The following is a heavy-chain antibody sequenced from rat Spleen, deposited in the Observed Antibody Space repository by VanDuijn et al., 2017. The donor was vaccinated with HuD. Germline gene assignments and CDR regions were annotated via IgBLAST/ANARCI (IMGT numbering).Heavy chain of an antibody. D-gene: IGHD2-7*01. CDR1: GFTFSDYD. V-gene: IGHV5S13*01. CDR2: INTGGDKT. J-gene: IGHJ1*01. CDR3: ARQGYLRDWYFDF. Sequence: EVQLVESGGGLVQPGRSLKLSCAASGFTFSDYDMAWVRQTPTKGLEWIASINTGGDKTYYRDSVKGRFTASRDDAKNTQYLQMDSLRSEDTATYFCARQGYLRDWYFDFWGPGTMVTVSS.